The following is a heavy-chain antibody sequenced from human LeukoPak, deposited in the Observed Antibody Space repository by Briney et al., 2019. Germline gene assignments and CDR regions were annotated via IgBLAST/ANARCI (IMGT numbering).Heavy chain of an antibody. D-gene: IGHD1-26*01. Sequence: PGGSLRLPCAASGFTFSYYAMRWVRQAPGKGLEWVSAISGSGDSTYYADSVKGRLTISRDSSKNTLYLQMNNLRAEDTAVYYCARKIEGGVTGSDYWGQGTLVTVSS. V-gene: IGHV3-23*01. CDR3: ARKIEGGVTGSDY. CDR2: ISGSGDST. J-gene: IGHJ4*02. CDR1: GFTFSYYA.